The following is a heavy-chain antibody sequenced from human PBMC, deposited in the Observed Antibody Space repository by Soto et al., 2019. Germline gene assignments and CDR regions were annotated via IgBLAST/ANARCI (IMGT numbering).Heavy chain of an antibody. CDR2: IYYSGST. J-gene: IGHJ4*02. CDR3: ARDALDYYGSGSYWVY. D-gene: IGHD3-10*01. CDR1: GGSISSYY. Sequence: QVQLQESGPGLVKPSETLSLTCTVSGGSISSYYWSWIRQPPGKGLEWIGYIYYSGSTNYNPSLKSRVTISVDTSKNQFSLKLISVTAADTAVYYCARDALDYYGSGSYWVYWGQGTPVTVSS. V-gene: IGHV4-59*01.